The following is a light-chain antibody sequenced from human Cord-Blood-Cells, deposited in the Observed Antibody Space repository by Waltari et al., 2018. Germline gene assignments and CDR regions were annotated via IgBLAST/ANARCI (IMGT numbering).Light chain of an antibody. CDR1: SSAVGRYNL. CDR2: KGS. CDR3: CSYAGSSTYYV. V-gene: IGLV2-23*01. J-gene: IGLJ1*01. Sequence: QSALNQPASVSGSPGQSITISCTRTSSAVGRYNLVSWYQQHPGKAPKLMIYKGSKRPSGVSNRFSGSKSGNTASLTISGLQAEDEADYYCCSYAGSSTYYVFGTGTKVTVL.